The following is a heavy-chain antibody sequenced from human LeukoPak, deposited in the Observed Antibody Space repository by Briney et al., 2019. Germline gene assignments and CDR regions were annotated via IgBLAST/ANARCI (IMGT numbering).Heavy chain of an antibody. CDR2: IIPIFGTA. D-gene: IGHD2-21*01. CDR3: ATLYDMIAMEYYYYYYMDV. CDR1: GGTFSSYA. J-gene: IGHJ6*03. Sequence: SVKVSCKASGGTFSSYAISWVRQATGQGLEWMGGIIPIFGTANYAQKFQGRVTITAEESTSSAYMELSSLRSEDTAVYYCATLYDMIAMEYYYYYYMDVWGKGTTVTVSS. V-gene: IGHV1-69*13.